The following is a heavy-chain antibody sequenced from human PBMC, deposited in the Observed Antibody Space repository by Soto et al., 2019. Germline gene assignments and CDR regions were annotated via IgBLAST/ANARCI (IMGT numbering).Heavy chain of an antibody. CDR3: ARVATVIPIGLLDY. V-gene: IGHV3-21*01. J-gene: IGHJ4*02. D-gene: IGHD4-4*01. Sequence: VESLRLSCAASGFTFSGYCMNWVRQALGKGLAWVSSISSSSGYIYYADSVKGRFTISRDNAKNSLYLQMNSLRAEDTASYFCARVATVIPIGLLDYCGQGTL. CDR2: ISSSSGYI. CDR1: GFTFSGYC.